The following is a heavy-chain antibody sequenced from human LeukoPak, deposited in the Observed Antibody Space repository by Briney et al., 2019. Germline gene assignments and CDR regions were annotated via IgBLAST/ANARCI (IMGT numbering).Heavy chain of an antibody. CDR2: IYGGGST. CDR1: GFTVSGNY. D-gene: IGHD4-11*01. J-gene: IGHJ4*02. V-gene: IGHV3-53*01. CDR3: ARGAGNTVSTRFFDY. Sequence: GGSLRLSCAASGFTVSGNYMNWVRQAPGKGLEWVSVIYGGGSTYYADSVKGRFTISRDNSKSTLYLQMNSLRAEDTPVYYCARGAGNTVSTRFFDYWGRGTLVSVSS.